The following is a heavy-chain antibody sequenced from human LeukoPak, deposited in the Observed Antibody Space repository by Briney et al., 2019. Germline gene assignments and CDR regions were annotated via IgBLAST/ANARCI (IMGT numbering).Heavy chain of an antibody. CDR1: GFTFDDYA. Sequence: GGSLRLSCEASGFTFDDYAMHWVRQAPGKGLEWVSGINWNSVSIGYADSVKGRFTISRDNAKNSLYLQMNSLRAEDTAVYYCARAYDFWSGPGGYWGQGTLVTVSS. CDR2: INWNSVSI. CDR3: ARAYDFWSGPGGY. J-gene: IGHJ4*02. D-gene: IGHD3-3*01. V-gene: IGHV3-9*01.